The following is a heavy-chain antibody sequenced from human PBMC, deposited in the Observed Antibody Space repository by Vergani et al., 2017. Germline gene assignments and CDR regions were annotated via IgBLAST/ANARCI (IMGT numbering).Heavy chain of an antibody. CDR2: IQFDGSNQ. CDR1: GFTLSNYD. CDR3: AKHFRGWGIDY. Sequence: QVQLVQSGGGVVQPGGSLRLSCATSGFTLSNYDMQWIRQGPGKGLEFVASIQFDGSNQYYADSVKGRFTLSRDFSKNTLYLQMNSLRTDDTATYYCAKHFRGWGIDYWGQGTQVIVSS. D-gene: IGHD3-16*01. J-gene: IGHJ4*02. V-gene: IGHV3-30*02.